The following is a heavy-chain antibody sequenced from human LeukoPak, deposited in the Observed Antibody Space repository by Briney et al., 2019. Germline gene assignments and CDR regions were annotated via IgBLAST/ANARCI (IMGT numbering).Heavy chain of an antibody. D-gene: IGHD1-26*01. CDR1: GGSISSGGYY. Sequence: SETLSLTCTVSGGSISSGGYYWSWIRQHPGKGLEWIGYIYYSGSTYYNPSLKSRVTISVDTSKNQFSLKLNSVTPAATAVYYCATAVASSGTLDYWGQGTLVTVSS. J-gene: IGHJ4*02. CDR2: IYYSGST. CDR3: ATAVASSGTLDY. V-gene: IGHV4-31*03.